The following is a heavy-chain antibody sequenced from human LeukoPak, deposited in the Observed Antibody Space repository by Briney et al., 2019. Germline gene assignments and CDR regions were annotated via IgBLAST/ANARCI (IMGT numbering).Heavy chain of an antibody. V-gene: IGHV3-7*01. CDR3: ARAPEGSYYYYGMDV. J-gene: IGHJ6*02. CDR1: GFTFSSYW. CDR2: IKQDGSEK. Sequence: PGGSLRLSCAASGFTFSSYWMSWVRQAPGKGLEWVANIKQDGSEKYYVDSVKGRFTISRDNAKNSLYLQMNSLRAEDTAVYYCARAPEGSYYYYGMDVWGQGTTVTVSS.